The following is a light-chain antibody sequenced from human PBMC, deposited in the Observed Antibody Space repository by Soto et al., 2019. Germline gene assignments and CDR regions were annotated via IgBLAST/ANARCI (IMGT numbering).Light chain of an antibody. CDR1: QSVSSN. V-gene: IGKV3-15*01. Sequence: EIVMTQSPATLSVSPGERATLSCRASQSVSSNLAWYRQKPGQAPRLLIYGASTRATGIPARFSGSGSGTEFTLTISSLQSEDFAVYYCQQYNNWPPRAWTFGKGTKVEIK. CDR2: GAS. J-gene: IGKJ1*01. CDR3: QQYNNWPPRAWT.